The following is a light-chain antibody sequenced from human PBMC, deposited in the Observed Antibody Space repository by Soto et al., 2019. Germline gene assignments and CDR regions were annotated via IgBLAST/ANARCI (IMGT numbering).Light chain of an antibody. Sequence: DIQMTQSPSSLSASVGDRVTITCQASQDITNSLNWYQQKPGKAPNLLIFDASNLDAGVPSRFSGSGSGTYFTFTIHSLQPEDVATYSCHQSYITPPAFGQGTKVDIK. CDR2: DAS. CDR1: QDITNS. J-gene: IGKJ2*01. V-gene: IGKV1-33*01. CDR3: HQSYITPPA.